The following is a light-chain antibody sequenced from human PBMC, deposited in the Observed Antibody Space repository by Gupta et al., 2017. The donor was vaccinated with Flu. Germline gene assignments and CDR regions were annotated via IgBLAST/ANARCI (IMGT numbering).Light chain of an antibody. J-gene: IGKJ4*01. CDR3: QQDDSLPFT. CDR1: QSVLYNSNNKNY. Sequence: DIVMTQSADSLAVSLGERATINCKSSQSVLYNSNNKNYLAWYQQKPGQPPKLLIYWASTREDGVPDRFSGSGSGTDFTLTISSLQAEDVAVYYCQQDDSLPFTFGGGTKVEIK. V-gene: IGKV4-1*01. CDR2: WAS.